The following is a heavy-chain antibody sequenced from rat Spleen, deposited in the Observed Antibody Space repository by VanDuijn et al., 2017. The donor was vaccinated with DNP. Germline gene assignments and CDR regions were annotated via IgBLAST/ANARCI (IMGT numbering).Heavy chain of an antibody. CDR3: TRENWVLDY. J-gene: IGHJ2*01. D-gene: IGHD5-1*01. CDR1: GFTFNNYW. V-gene: IGHV5-31*01. Sequence: EVQLVESGGGLVQPGRSLKLSCLASGFTFNNYWMTWIRQAPGKGLEWIASITHDDGTTFYPDSVKGRFTISRDDAKSTLYLQMNSLRSEDTATYYCTRENWVLDYWGQGVMVTVSS. CDR2: ITHDDGTT.